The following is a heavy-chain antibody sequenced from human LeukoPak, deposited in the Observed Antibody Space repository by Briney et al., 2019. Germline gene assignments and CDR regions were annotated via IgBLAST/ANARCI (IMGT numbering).Heavy chain of an antibody. V-gene: IGHV3-23*01. D-gene: IGHD4-17*01. CDR1: GFTFSSYG. J-gene: IGHJ4*02. Sequence: GGTLRLSCAASGFTFSSYGMSWVRQAPGKGLEWVSAISGSGGSTYYADSVKGRFTISRDNSKNTLYLQMNSLRAEDTAVYYCARRMIHYGDYLDYWGQGTLVTVSS. CDR3: ARRMIHYGDYLDY. CDR2: ISGSGGST.